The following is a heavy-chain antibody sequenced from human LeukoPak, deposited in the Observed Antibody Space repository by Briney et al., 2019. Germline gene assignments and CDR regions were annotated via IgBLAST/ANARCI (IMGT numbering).Heavy chain of an antibody. Sequence: PGGSLRLSCAASGFTFSSYWMSWVRQAPGKGLQWVANIKQDGSEKYYVDSVKGRFTISRDTAKNSLYLQMHSRRAEDTAVYYCTRDRSGQDWGQGTLVTVSS. J-gene: IGHJ4*02. V-gene: IGHV3-7*05. D-gene: IGHD1-1*01. CDR3: TRDRSGQD. CDR2: IKQDGSEK. CDR1: GFTFSSYW.